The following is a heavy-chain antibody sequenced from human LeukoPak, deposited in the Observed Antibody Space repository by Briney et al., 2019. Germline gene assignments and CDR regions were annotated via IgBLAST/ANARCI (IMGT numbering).Heavy chain of an antibody. J-gene: IGHJ3*02. V-gene: IGHV4-39*01. CDR1: GGSISSDNYY. Sequence: SETLSLTCTVSGGSISSDNYYWGWIRQPPGKGLERIGSIYYSGSTYYNPSLKSRVTISVVTSKNQVSLKLSSVTAADTAVYYCARHMVPYGGKPSDAFDIWGQGTMVTVSS. D-gene: IGHD4-23*01. CDR2: IYYSGST. CDR3: ARHMVPYGGKPSDAFDI.